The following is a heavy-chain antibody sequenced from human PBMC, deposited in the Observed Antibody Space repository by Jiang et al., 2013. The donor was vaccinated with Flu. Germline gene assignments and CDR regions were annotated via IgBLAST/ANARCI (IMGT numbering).Heavy chain of an antibody. CDR1: GGSISSGNYC. V-gene: IGHV4-30-2*06. J-gene: IGHJ3*01. CDR2: MYPTGTT. D-gene: IGHD6-13*01. CDR3: ARGGSPL. Sequence: GPGLVKPSQTLSLTCAVSGGSISSGNYCWTWIRQSPGKGLEWVGYMYPTGTTAYNPSLRSRVTISIDGTKNQFSLRLTSVTAADTAVYYCARGGSPLRGQ.